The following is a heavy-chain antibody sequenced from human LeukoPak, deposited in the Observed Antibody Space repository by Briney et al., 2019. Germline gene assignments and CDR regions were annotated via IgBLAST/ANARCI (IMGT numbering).Heavy chain of an antibody. D-gene: IGHD6-19*01. V-gene: IGHV3-74*01. CDR1: GFTFSSYW. CDR2: INSDGSST. CDR3: ARLMTTSGWYEDY. J-gene: IGHJ4*02. Sequence: GGSLRLACAASGFTFSSYWMHWVRQAPGKGLVWVSRINSDGSSTSYADSVKGRFTISRDNAKNTLYLQMNSLRAEDTAVYFCARLMTTSGWYEDYWGQGTLATVSS.